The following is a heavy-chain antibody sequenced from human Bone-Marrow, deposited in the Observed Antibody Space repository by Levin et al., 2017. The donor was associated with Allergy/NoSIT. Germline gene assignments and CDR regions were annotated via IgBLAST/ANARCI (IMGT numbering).Heavy chain of an antibody. V-gene: IGHV3-30*18. CDR2: ISYDGSHT. D-gene: IGHD1-26*01. CDR3: ANHYQDSGPDY. Sequence: GESLKISCVGSGFNFSSYGMHWVRQAPGKGLEWVGVISYDGSHTLYGDSVKGRLTISRDNAKNSLSLQINSLRSEDTAIYYCANHYQDSGPDYWGQGTLVTVSS. J-gene: IGHJ4*02. CDR1: GFNFSSYG.